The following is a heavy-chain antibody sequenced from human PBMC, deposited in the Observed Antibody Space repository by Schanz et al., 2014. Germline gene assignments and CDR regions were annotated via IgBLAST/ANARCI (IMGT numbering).Heavy chain of an antibody. Sequence: QVQLQESGPGLLKPSETLSLTCTVSGGSIRSYFWSWIRQPPGKGLEWIGYIYYSGSSDYNPSLKSRVTISVDTSKSQFSLKLSSVTAADTAVYYCARDRGHGDSPGDIWGQGTMVTVSS. V-gene: IGHV4-59*01. CDR3: ARDRGHGDSPGDI. CDR1: GGSIRSYF. CDR2: IYYSGSS. D-gene: IGHD4-17*01. J-gene: IGHJ3*02.